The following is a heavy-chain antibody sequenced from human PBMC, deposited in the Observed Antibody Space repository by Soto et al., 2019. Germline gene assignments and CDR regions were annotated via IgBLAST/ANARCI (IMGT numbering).Heavy chain of an antibody. Sequence: SETLSLTCAFSGDSINNSYWSWILQPPGKRLEWIGNIFYTGTTTYNPSLESRVTMSVDTSKNQFSLKLNSVDAADTAVYYCAKYRRTEAEGFTLDYWGRGILVTVSS. CDR1: GDSINNSY. CDR3: AKYRRTEAEGFTLDY. V-gene: IGHV4-59*01. J-gene: IGHJ4*02. D-gene: IGHD6-13*01. CDR2: IFYTGTT.